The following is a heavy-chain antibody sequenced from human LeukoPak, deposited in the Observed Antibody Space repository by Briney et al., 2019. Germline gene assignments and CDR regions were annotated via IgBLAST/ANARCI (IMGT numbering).Heavy chain of an antibody. Sequence: SETLSLTCTVSGGSISSYYWGWIRQPPGKGLEWIGYIYYSGSTNYNPSLKSRVTISVDTSKNQSSLKLSSVTAADTAVYYCARSTRYSSGWYAGPFDYWGQGTLVTVSS. V-gene: IGHV4-59*01. D-gene: IGHD6-19*01. CDR2: IYYSGST. CDR1: GGSISSYY. CDR3: ARSTRYSSGWYAGPFDY. J-gene: IGHJ4*02.